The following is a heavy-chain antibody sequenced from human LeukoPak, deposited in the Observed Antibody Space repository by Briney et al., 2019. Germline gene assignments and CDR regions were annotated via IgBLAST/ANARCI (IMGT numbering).Heavy chain of an antibody. CDR1: GGSISSDGYY. J-gene: IGHJ4*02. V-gene: IGHV4-31*03. CDR2: IYHTGTT. Sequence: PSETLSLTCTVSGGSISSDGYYWSWLRQHPGKGLEWIGYIYHTGTTYYNPSLKSRVTISVDTSKNQFSLKLSSVTAADTAVYYCARRANTAPPYYFDYWGQGTLVTVSS. D-gene: IGHD5-18*01. CDR3: ARRANTAPPYYFDY.